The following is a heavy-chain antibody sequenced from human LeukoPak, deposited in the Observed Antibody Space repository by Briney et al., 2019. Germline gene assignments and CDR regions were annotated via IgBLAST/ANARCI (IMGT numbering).Heavy chain of an antibody. CDR2: INTNTGNP. Sequence: ASVKVSCKASGYTFTSYAMNWVRQAPGQGLEWMGWINTNTGNPTYAQGFTGRFVFSLDTSVSTAYLQISSLKAEDTAVYYCARGPPYYDILTGYRYYYYMDVWGKGTTVTVSS. D-gene: IGHD3-9*01. CDR1: GYTFTSYA. CDR3: ARGPPYYDILTGYRYYYYMDV. J-gene: IGHJ6*03. V-gene: IGHV7-4-1*02.